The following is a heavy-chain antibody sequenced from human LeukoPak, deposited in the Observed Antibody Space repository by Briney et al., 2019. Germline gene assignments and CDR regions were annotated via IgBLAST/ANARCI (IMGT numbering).Heavy chain of an antibody. CDR1: GFTFSNHA. Sequence: PGGSLRLSCTASGFTFSNHAMTWVRQAPGKELEWVSAMSSGGTYIYYADSVRGRFTISRDNAKNSLYLMMNSLRAEDTAAYYCARDQPTGASRGFVVQWGQGNLAPVSS. D-gene: IGHD2-15*01. J-gene: IGHJ4*02. CDR2: MSSGGTYI. V-gene: IGHV3-21*01. CDR3: ARDQPTGASRGFVVQ.